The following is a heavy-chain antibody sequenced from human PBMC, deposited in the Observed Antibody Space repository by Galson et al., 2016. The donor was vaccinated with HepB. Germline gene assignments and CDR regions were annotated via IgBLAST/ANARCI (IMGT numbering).Heavy chain of an antibody. CDR1: GYTFSAYG. V-gene: IGHV1-18*01. Sequence: KVSCKASGYTFSAYGTTWVRQAPGQGLEWMGWISVYTVNTNYAQRFRGRVTMTTDTSTSTAFMELRSLRSDDTAVYYCARDSDCSGGNCYFDSWGQGTLVTVSS. J-gene: IGHJ4*03. CDR2: ISVYTVNT. CDR3: ARDSDCSGGNCYFDS. D-gene: IGHD2-15*01.